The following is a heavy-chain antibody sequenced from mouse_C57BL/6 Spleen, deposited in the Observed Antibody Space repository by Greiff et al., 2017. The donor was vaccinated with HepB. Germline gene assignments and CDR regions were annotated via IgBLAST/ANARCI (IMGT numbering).Heavy chain of an antibody. D-gene: IGHD1-1*01. CDR2: ISSGSSTI. V-gene: IGHV5-17*01. Sequence: EVKLVESGGGLVKPGGSLKLSCAASGFTFSDYGMHWVRQAPEKGLEWVAYISSGSSTIYYADTVKGRFTISRDNAKNTLFLQMTSLRSEDTAMYYCARRRVVGGYAMDYWGQGTSVTVSS. J-gene: IGHJ4*01. CDR3: ARRRVVGGYAMDY. CDR1: GFTFSDYG.